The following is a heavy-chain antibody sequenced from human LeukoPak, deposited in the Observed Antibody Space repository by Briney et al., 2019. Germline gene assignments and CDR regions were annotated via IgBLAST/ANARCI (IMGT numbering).Heavy chain of an antibody. Sequence: GGSLRLSCAASGFTFSRYSMNWARQAPGKGLEWVSYISSSSSTVYYADSLKGRFTISRDNAKNSLYLQMNSLRDEDTAVYYCARAQTYYGSGSYLYWGQGILVTVSS. CDR2: ISSSSSTV. D-gene: IGHD3-10*01. J-gene: IGHJ4*02. CDR3: ARAQTYYGSGSYLY. CDR1: GFTFSRYS. V-gene: IGHV3-48*02.